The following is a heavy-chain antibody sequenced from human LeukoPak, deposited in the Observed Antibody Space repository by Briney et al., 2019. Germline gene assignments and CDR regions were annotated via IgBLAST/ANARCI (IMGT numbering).Heavy chain of an antibody. CDR1: GYVFIGYY. D-gene: IGHD2-15*01. V-gene: IGHV1-2*02. J-gene: IGHJ4*02. CDR2: INTNSGGT. Sequence: GASVKVSCKASGYVFIGYYMNWMRQAPGQGLEWMGWINTNSGGTRYAQKFQGRVTITRDTSTSTVYMELSRLRPDDTAVYYCARDRSYCSGGSCYGGFDYWGLGTLVTASS. CDR3: ARDRSYCSGGSCYGGFDY.